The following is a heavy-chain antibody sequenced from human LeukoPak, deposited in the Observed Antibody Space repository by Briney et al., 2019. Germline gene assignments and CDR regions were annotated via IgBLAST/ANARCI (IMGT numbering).Heavy chain of an antibody. Sequence: SETLSLTCAVYGGSFSGYYWSWIRQPPGKGLEWIGEINHIGSTNYNPSLKSGFAILGDTSKNQFSLKLSSVPAADTAVYYCARGHSPVTTKVSYFQHWGQGTLVTVSS. J-gene: IGHJ1*01. D-gene: IGHD4-17*01. CDR1: GGSFSGYY. CDR2: INHIGST. CDR3: ARGHSPVTTKVSYFQH. V-gene: IGHV4-34*01.